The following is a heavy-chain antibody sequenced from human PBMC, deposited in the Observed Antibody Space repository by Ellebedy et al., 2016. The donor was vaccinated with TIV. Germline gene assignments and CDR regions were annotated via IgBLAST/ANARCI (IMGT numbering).Heavy chain of an antibody. J-gene: IGHJ4*02. CDR3: ARLQSSMVGATVPDS. Sequence: GESLKISCAASGYIFTDYWVAWVRQTPGLGLEWMGFIDPDDSDTSYSPSFQGQVTISGDRSSSSTYLQWSSLRASDTAIYYCARLQSSMVGATVPDSWGQGTQVIVSS. CDR1: GYIFTDYW. V-gene: IGHV5-51*01. CDR2: IDPDDSDT. D-gene: IGHD1-26*01.